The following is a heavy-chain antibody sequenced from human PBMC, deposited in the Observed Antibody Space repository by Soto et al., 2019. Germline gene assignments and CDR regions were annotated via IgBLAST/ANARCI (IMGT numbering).Heavy chain of an antibody. D-gene: IGHD4-17*01. J-gene: IGHJ4*02. CDR2: IVPIFGTA. V-gene: IGHV1-69*13. CDR1: GGTFSSYA. Sequence: SVKVSCKASGGTFSSYAISWVRQAPGQGLEWMGGIVPIFGTANYAQKFQGRVTITADESTSTAYMELSSLRSEDTAVYYCARAVDYGDYLPTTLDYWGQGTMVTVYS. CDR3: ARAVDYGDYLPTTLDY.